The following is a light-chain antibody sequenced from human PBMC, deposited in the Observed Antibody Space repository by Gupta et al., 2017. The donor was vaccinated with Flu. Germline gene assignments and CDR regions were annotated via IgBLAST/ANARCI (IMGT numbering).Light chain of an antibody. J-gene: IGKJ2*01. V-gene: IGKV1-39*01. CDR2: GVF. Sequence: PSSLCASVSGRVTTSCRATQSGSTSLTWYQQKPGNAPRLLIYGVFSLQPGVPNRFSGSGSTTQFTLTINSLQPEDLAAYYCQQDYSFPHNFGQGTNVEIK. CDR1: QSGSTS. CDR3: QQDYSFPHN.